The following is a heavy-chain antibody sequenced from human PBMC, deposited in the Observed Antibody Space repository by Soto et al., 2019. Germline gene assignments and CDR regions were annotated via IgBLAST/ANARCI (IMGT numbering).Heavy chain of an antibody. CDR2: ISSSGSTI. Sequence: GGSLRLSCAASGFTFSDYYMSWIRQAPGKGLEWVSYISSSGSTIYYADSVKGRFTISRDNAKNSLYLQMNSLRAEDTAVYYCARDRYTYSGYDSFSDYWGQGTLVTVSS. CDR1: GFTFSDYY. D-gene: IGHD5-12*01. J-gene: IGHJ4*02. CDR3: ARDRYTYSGYDSFSDY. V-gene: IGHV3-11*01.